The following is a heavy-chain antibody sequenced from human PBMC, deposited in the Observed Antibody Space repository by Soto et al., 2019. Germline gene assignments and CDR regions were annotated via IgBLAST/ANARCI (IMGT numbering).Heavy chain of an antibody. J-gene: IGHJ3*02. CDR3: ARDSPYCSSTSCYTFRGEGHAFDI. CDR2: IIPIFGTA. Sequence: ASVKVSCKASGGTFSSYAISWVRQAPGQGLEWMGGIIPIFGTANYAQKFQGRVTITADESTSTAYMELSSLRSEDTAVYYCARDSPYCSSTSCYTFRGEGHAFDIWGQGTMVTVSS. CDR1: GGTFSSYA. D-gene: IGHD2-2*02. V-gene: IGHV1-69*13.